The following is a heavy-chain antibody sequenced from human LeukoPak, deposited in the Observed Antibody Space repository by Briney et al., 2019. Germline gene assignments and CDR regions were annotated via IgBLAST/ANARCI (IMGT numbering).Heavy chain of an antibody. J-gene: IGHJ4*02. CDR3: ARRAGGRPVPAAYYGGGIDY. CDR2: IYHSGST. V-gene: IGHV4-39*01. CDR1: GYSISSSSNYY. Sequence: SETLSLTCTVSGYSISSSSNYYWGWIRQPPGKGLEWIANIYHSGSTYYNPSLKSRVTISVDTSKNQFSLKLSSVTAADTAVYYCARRAGGRPVPAAYYGGGIDYWGQGTLVTVSS. D-gene: IGHD2-2*01.